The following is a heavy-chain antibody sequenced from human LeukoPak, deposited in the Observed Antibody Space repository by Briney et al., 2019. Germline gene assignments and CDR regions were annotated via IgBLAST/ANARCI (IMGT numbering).Heavy chain of an antibody. CDR1: GGSFSGYY. V-gene: IGHV4-34*01. CDR2: INHSGST. Sequence: PSETLSLTCAVYGGSFSGYYWSWIRQPPGKGLEWIGEINHSGSTNYNPSLKSRVTISVDTSKNQFSLKLSSVPAADTAVYYCASPPYGSGRSTRDYWGQGTLVTVSS. D-gene: IGHD3-10*01. CDR3: ASPPYGSGRSTRDY. J-gene: IGHJ4*02.